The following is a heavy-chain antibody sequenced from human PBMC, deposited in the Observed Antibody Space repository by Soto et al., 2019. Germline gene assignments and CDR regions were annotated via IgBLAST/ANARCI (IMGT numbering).Heavy chain of an antibody. CDR3: AMTPYYSSGYPDTYFDY. CDR2: IIPIFGTA. Sequence: SVKVSCKASGGTFSSYAISWVRQAPGQGLEWMGGIIPIFGTANYAQKFQGRVTITADESTSTAYMELSSLRSEDTAVYYCAMTPYYSSGYPDTYFDYWGQGSLVTVSS. V-gene: IGHV1-69*13. CDR1: GGTFSSYA. J-gene: IGHJ4*02. D-gene: IGHD3-22*01.